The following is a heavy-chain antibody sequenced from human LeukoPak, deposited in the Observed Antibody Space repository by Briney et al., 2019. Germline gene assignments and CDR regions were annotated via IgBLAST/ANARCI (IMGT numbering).Heavy chain of an antibody. CDR2: INHSGST. D-gene: IGHD2-15*01. CDR3: ARGRVTLLGVHAFDI. J-gene: IGHJ3*02. V-gene: IGHV4-34*01. CDR1: GGSFSGYY. Sequence: KPSETLSLTCAVYGGSFSGYYGSWIRQPPGKGLEWIGEINHSGSTNYNPSLKSRVTISVDTSKNQFSLKLSSVTAADTAVYYCARGRVTLLGVHAFDIWSQGTMVTVSS.